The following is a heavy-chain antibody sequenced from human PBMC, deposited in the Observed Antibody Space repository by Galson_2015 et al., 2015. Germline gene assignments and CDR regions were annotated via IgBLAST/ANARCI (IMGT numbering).Heavy chain of an antibody. V-gene: IGHV3-33*01. CDR3: ARARLEYSGGHFDY. Sequence: SLRLSCAASAFTFSNYGMHWVRQAPGKGLEWVAVIWYDGRNKYYADSVKGRFTVSRDDSENTVHLQMNSLRAEDTAVYYCARARLEYSGGHFDYWGQGALVIVSS. D-gene: IGHD2/OR15-2a*01. J-gene: IGHJ4*02. CDR2: IWYDGRNK. CDR1: AFTFSNYG.